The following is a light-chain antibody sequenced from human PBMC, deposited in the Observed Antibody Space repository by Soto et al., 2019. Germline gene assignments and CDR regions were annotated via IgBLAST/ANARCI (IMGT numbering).Light chain of an antibody. CDR3: HHRSDSPTT. V-gene: IGKV3-11*01. J-gene: IGKJ5*01. CDR2: DAS. Sequence: EIVLTQSPGTLSLSPGERATLSCRASQSVRSYLDWYQQKPAQAPRLLIYDASNRAAGIPARFSGSGSGTDFTITISSLEPEDFAVFYCHHRSDSPTTFGQGTRLEIK. CDR1: QSVRSY.